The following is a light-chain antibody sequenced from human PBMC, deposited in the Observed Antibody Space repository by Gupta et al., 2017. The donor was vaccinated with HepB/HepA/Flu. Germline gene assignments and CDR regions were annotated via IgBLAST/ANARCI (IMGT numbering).Light chain of an antibody. J-gene: IGKJ2*01. CDR2: WAS. CDR3: QQEFRTPYT. V-gene: IGKV4-1*01. CDR1: QSVLSNSNNKNY. Sequence: DIVMTQSPDSLAVSLGERATINCKSSQSVLSNSNNKNYLAWYQQKPGQSPKLFIYWASTRESGVPDRFSGSGSGTEFTLTIDSLQAEDVAVYYCQQEFRTPYTFGQGTKLEI.